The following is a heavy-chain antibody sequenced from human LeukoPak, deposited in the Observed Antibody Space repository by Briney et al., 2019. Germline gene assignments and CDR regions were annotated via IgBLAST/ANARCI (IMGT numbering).Heavy chain of an antibody. D-gene: IGHD3-9*01. CDR1: GGSVTSGGYY. CDR3: ARENYDIMTGYYRGLDY. Sequence: SETLSLTCTVSGGSVTSGGYYWSWIRQPPGKGLEWIGYIYYSGSTNYNPSLKSRVTISVDTSKNQFSLKLSSVTAAVTAVYYCARENYDIMTGYYRGLDYWGQGTLVTVSS. J-gene: IGHJ4*02. V-gene: IGHV4-61*08. CDR2: IYYSGST.